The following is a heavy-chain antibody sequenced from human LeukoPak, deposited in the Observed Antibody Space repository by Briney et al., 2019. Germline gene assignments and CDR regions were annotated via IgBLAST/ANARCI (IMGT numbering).Heavy chain of an antibody. CDR3: ARDLAVAGRYGGNWFDP. CDR1: GGSISSGGYY. J-gene: IGHJ5*02. D-gene: IGHD6-19*01. V-gene: IGHV4-61*02. Sequence: SETLSLTCTVSGGSISSGGYYWSWIRQPAGKGLEWIGRIYTSGSTNYNPSLKSRVTVSVDTSKNQFSLKLSSVTAADTAVYYCARDLAVAGRYGGNWFDPWGQGTLVTVSS. CDR2: IYTSGST.